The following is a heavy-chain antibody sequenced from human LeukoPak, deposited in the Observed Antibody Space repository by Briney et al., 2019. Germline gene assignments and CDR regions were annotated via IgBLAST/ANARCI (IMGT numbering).Heavy chain of an antibody. CDR2: ISYSGNA. Sequence: SETLSLTCSVSGGSISTYYWSWIRQPPGKGLEWIGYISYSGNANYNASLETRATISVDTSKNLFSLRLGSVTAADTAVYYCARHQSGSTYAYWGQGILVTVSS. V-gene: IGHV4-59*08. J-gene: IGHJ4*02. CDR3: ARHQSGSTYAY. CDR1: GGSISTYY. D-gene: IGHD3-3*01.